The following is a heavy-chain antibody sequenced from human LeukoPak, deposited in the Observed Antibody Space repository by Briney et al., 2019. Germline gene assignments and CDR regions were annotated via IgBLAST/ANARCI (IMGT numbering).Heavy chain of an antibody. J-gene: IGHJ4*02. V-gene: IGHV1-2*02. CDR2: INLNSGGT. CDR3: ARDAGYCTGGSCWYFDH. CDR1: GYTFTDYY. Sequence: ASVKVSCKASGYTFTDYYMHWVRQAPGQGLEWTGWINLNSGGTNFAQRFQGRVTMTRDTSISTAYMDLSRLISDDTAVYYCARDAGYCTGGSCWYFDHWGQGTLVTVSS. D-gene: IGHD2-15*01.